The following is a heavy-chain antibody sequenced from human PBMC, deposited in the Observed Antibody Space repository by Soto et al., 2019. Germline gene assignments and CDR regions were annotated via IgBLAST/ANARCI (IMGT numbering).Heavy chain of an antibody. CDR3: ARRGKLSSMTNYFDS. Sequence: PGESLKISCKGSEDSFTTYWIGWVRQMPGKGLEWMGIIYPVDSDTKYSPSFQGQVTISVDKSINTAYLQWSSLRASDTAIYYCARRGKLSSMTNYFDSWGQGALVTVSS. CDR1: EDSFTTYW. CDR2: IYPVDSDT. J-gene: IGHJ4*02. V-gene: IGHV5-51*01. D-gene: IGHD1-1*01.